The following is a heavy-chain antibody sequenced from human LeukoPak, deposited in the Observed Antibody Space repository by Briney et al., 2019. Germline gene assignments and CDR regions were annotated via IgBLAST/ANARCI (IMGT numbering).Heavy chain of an antibody. CDR2: IYYSGST. Sequence: SETLSLTCTVSGGSVSSGSYYWGWIRQRPGKGLEWIGSIYYSGSTYYNPSIKSRVTISVDTSKSQYSLKLSSVTAADTAVYYCARHGSSPNYYFDYWGQGTLVTVSS. V-gene: IGHV4-39*01. CDR3: ARHGSSPNYYFDY. D-gene: IGHD6-13*01. J-gene: IGHJ4*02. CDR1: GGSVSSGSYY.